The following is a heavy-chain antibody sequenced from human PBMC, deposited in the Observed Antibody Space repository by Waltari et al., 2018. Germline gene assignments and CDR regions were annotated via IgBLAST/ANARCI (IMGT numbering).Heavy chain of an antibody. CDR1: GGSISSYY. Sequence: QVQLQESGPGLVKPSETLSLTCTVSGGSISSYYWSWTRQPPGKGLEWIGYIYYSGSTNYNPSLKSRVTISVDTSKNQFSLKLSSVTAADTAVYYCARDLRELPPYNWFDPWGQGTLVTVSS. V-gene: IGHV4-59*01. CDR3: ARDLRELPPYNWFDP. J-gene: IGHJ5*02. D-gene: IGHD1-26*01. CDR2: IYYSGST.